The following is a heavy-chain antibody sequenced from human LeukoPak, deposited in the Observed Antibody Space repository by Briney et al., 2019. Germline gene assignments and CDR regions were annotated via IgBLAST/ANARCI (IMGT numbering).Heavy chain of an antibody. CDR2: INHSGST. D-gene: IGHD3-10*01. V-gene: IGHV4-34*01. CDR3: ARGSGLLWFGEPYFQH. CDR1: GGSFSGYY. J-gene: IGHJ1*01. Sequence: PSETLSLTCAVYGGSFSGYYWSWIRQPPGKGLEWIGEINHSGSTNYNPSLKSRVTISADTSKNQFSLKLSSVTAADTAVYYCARGSGLLWFGEPYFQHWGQGTLVTVSS.